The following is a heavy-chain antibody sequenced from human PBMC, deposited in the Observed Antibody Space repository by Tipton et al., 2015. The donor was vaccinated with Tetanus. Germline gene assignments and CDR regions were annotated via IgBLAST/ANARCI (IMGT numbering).Heavy chain of an antibody. CDR2: IYYSGST. D-gene: IGHD6-19*01. CDR3: ARLILGRSKEVAGIRYYYYYGLDV. Sequence: TLSLTCTVSGGSISSGGYYWSWIRQHPGKGLEWIGYIYYSGSTYYNPSLKSRLTISVDTSKNQFSLNLSSVTAADTAVYYCARLILGRSKEVAGIRYYYYYGLDVWGQGTTVTVTS. CDR1: GGSISSGGYY. V-gene: IGHV4-31*03. J-gene: IGHJ6*02.